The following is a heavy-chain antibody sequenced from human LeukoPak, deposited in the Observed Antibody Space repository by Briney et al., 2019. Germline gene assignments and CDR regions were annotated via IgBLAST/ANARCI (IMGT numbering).Heavy chain of an antibody. V-gene: IGHV3-33*08. Sequence: GGSLRLSCAASGFTFSSYAMNWVRQAPGKGLEWVAVIWYDGSNKYYADSVKGRFTISRDNSKNTLYLQMNSLRAEDTAVYYCARARPDGSGGSWPDAFDIWGQGTMVTVSS. CDR1: GFTFSSYA. CDR3: ARARPDGSGGSWPDAFDI. J-gene: IGHJ3*02. D-gene: IGHD2-15*01. CDR2: IWYDGSNK.